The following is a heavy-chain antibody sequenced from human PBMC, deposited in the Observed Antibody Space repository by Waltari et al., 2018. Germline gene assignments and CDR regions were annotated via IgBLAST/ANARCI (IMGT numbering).Heavy chain of an antibody. D-gene: IGHD2-2*01. CDR1: GFIFGHSW. CDR2: IKEDGSEK. CDR3: VRDPEYGAFDM. Sequence: EVQLVQSGGGLVQPGGSLRLSCVASGFIFGHSWMTWVRHSPAKGLGVVDTIKEDGSEKYYMDSVRSRFTISRDNTNNLLFLQMNSLRAEDTATYYCVRDPEYGAFDMWGLGTMVAVSS. J-gene: IGHJ3*02. V-gene: IGHV3-7*01.